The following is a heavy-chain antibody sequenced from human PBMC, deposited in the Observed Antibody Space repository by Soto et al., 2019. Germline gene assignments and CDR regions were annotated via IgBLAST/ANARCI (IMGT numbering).Heavy chain of an antibody. J-gene: IGHJ6*02. CDR2: IIPIFGTA. D-gene: IGHD2-21*02. CDR3: ASNEVATRVTMTYYYYGMDV. V-gene: IGHV1-69*13. Sequence: GASVKVPCKASGGTFSSYAISWVRQAPGQGLEWMGGIIPIFGTANYAQKLQGRVTITADESTSTAYMELSSLRSEDTAVYYCASNEVATRVTMTYYYYGMDVWGQGTTVTVSS. CDR1: GGTFSSYA.